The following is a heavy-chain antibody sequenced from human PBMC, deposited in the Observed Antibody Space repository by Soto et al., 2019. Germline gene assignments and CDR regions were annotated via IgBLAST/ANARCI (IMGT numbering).Heavy chain of an antibody. Sequence: GGSLRLSCAASGFTFSSYGMHWVRQAPGKGLEWVAVISYDGSNKYYADSVKGRFTISRDNSKNTLYLQMNSLRAEDTAVYYCAREIGSPRAYFDYWGQGTLVTVSS. CDR1: GFTFSSYG. CDR2: ISYDGSNK. J-gene: IGHJ4*02. CDR3: AREIGSPRAYFDY. V-gene: IGHV3-30*03. D-gene: IGHD1-26*01.